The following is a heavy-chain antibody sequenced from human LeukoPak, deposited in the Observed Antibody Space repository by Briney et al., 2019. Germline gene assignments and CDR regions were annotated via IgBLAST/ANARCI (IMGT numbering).Heavy chain of an antibody. CDR3: YVSGWTEDIDN. V-gene: IGHV3-64D*06. CDR1: GITFSSHA. CDR2: ISDNGGMT. J-gene: IGHJ4*02. Sequence: GGSLRLFCSASGITFSSHATHWVRQAPGKGLEYVSGISDNGGMTFYADSVKGRFTISRDNSKNTLYLQMYSLRGEDTAVYYCYVSGWTEDIDNWGQGTLVTVSS. D-gene: IGHD6-19*01.